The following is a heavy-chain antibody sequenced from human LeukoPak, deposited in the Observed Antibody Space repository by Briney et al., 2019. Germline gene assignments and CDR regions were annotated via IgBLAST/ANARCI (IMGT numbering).Heavy chain of an antibody. CDR3: ARGPFGIQLWPNDAFGI. CDR1: GGSISSGSYY. J-gene: IGHJ3*02. CDR2: IYTSGST. V-gene: IGHV4-61*02. Sequence: PSETLSLTRTVSGGSISSGSYYWSWIRQPAGKGLEWIGRIYTSGSTNYNPSLKSRVTISVDTSKNQFSLKLSSVTAADTAVYYCARGPFGIQLWPNDAFGIWGQGTMVTVSS. D-gene: IGHD5-18*01.